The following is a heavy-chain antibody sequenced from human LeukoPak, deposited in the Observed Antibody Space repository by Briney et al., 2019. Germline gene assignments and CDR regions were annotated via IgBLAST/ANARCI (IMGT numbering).Heavy chain of an antibody. J-gene: IGHJ4*02. CDR3: ASQRKGGYSYGPDY. Sequence: PSETLSLTCTVSGGSISSYYWSWIRQPPGKGLEWIGEINHSGSTNYNPSLKSRVTISVDTSKNQFSLKLSSVTAADTAVYYCASQRKGGYSYGPDYWGQGTLVTVSS. V-gene: IGHV4-34*01. D-gene: IGHD5-18*01. CDR1: GGSISSYY. CDR2: INHSGST.